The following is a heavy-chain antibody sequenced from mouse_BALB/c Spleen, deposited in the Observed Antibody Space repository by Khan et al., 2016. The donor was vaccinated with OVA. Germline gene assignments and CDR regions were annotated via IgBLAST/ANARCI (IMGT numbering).Heavy chain of an antibody. CDR2: IWGDGST. V-gene: IGHV2-3*01. CDR3: GKLRWFYFDS. J-gene: IGHJ2*01. Sequence: QVQLKESGPGLVAPSQSLSITCTVSGFSLTSDGVSWVRQPPGKGLEWLGVIWGDGSTNYHLALRSRLSIRKDNSKSQVFLKLDSMQTDDTATYYCGKLRWFYFDSWGQGTTLTVSS. D-gene: IGHD2-3*01. CDR1: GFSLTSDG.